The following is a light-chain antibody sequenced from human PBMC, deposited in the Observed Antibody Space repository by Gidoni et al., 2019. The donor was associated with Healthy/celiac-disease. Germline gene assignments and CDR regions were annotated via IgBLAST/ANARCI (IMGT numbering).Light chain of an antibody. CDR2: DAS. CDR1: QGVSSY. Sequence: EIVLTQSPATLSLSPGERATLSCRASQGVSSYLAWYQQKPGQAPRLLIYDASNRATGIPARFSGSGPGTDFTLTISSLEPEDFAVYYCQRRSNWQTFXPXTKVDIK. J-gene: IGKJ3*01. V-gene: IGKV3D-11*01. CDR3: QRRSNWQT.